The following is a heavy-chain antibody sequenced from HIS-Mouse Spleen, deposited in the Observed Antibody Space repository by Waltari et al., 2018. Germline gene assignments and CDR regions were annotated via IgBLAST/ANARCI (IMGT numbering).Heavy chain of an antibody. Sequence: VQLVESGGGVVQPGRSLRLSCAASGFTFSSYGMHWVRQAPGKGLEWVAVISYDGSNKYYADSVKGRFTISRDNSKNTLYLQMNSLRAEDTAVYYCAKDRGSQFDYWGKGTLVTVSS. CDR2: ISYDGSNK. J-gene: IGHJ4*02. D-gene: IGHD1-26*01. CDR3: AKDRGSQFDY. CDR1: GFTFSSYG. V-gene: IGHV3-30*18.